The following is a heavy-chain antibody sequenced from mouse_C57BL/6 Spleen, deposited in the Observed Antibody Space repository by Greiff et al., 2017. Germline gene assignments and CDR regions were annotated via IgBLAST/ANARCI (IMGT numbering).Heavy chain of an antibody. CDR3: ARDNYGEGGYYFDY. D-gene: IGHD2-13*01. J-gene: IGHJ2*01. Sequence: QVQLQQSGPELVKPGASVKISCKASGYAFSSSWMNWVKQRPGKGLEWIGRIFPGDGDTNYTGKFKGKATLTADKSSSTAYMQLSSLTSEDSAVYFCARDNYGEGGYYFDYWGQGTTLTVSS. V-gene: IGHV1-82*01. CDR2: IFPGDGDT. CDR1: GYAFSSSW.